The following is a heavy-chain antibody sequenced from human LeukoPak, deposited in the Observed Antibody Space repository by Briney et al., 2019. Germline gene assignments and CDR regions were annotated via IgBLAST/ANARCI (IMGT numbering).Heavy chain of an antibody. D-gene: IGHD3-10*01. CDR2: ISGSGGST. CDR3: AKESGGYYGSGSFADY. Sequence: PGGSLRLSCAASGFTFSSYGMSWVRQAPGKGLEWVSAISGSGGSTYYADSVKGRFTISRDNSKNTLYLQMNSLRAEDTAVYYCAKESGGYYGSGSFADYWGQGTLVTVSS. J-gene: IGHJ4*02. CDR1: GFTFSSYG. V-gene: IGHV3-23*01.